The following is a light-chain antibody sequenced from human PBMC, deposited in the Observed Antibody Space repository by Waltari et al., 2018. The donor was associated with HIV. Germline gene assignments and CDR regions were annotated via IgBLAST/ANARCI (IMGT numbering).Light chain of an antibody. Sequence: ELVMTQSPATLSVSPGERATLSCRASQSFGSNLSWSQQKPGQGNSLIIHGASTRATGIPARFSGSGSRTEFTLTISSLQSEDFAVYYCQQYNSWPLTFGGGTKVEIK. CDR3: QQYNSWPLT. J-gene: IGKJ4*01. CDR1: QSFGSN. CDR2: GAS. V-gene: IGKV3-15*01.